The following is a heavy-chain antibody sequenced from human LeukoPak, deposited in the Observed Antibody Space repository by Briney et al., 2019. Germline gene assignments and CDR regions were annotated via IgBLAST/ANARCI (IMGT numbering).Heavy chain of an antibody. CDR3: GLGYNSRPHYY. V-gene: IGHV1-46*01. CDR1: GYTFTNYY. CDR2: INCCGGST. D-gene: IGHD1-1*01. J-gene: IGHJ4*02. Sequence: ASVKVSCKASGYTFTNYYMHWVRQAPGQGLEWMGIINCCGGSTTYSQKFQGRLTMTRDTSTSTVYMELSSLRSEDTALYYCGLGYNSRPHYYWGQGTLVTVSS.